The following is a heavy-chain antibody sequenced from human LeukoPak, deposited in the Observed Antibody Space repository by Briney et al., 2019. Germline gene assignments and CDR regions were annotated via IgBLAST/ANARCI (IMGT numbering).Heavy chain of an antibody. J-gene: IGHJ4*02. D-gene: IGHD2-2*01. V-gene: IGHV1-8*03. CDR2: MNPNSGNT. CDR1: GYTFTSYD. CDR3: ARAGEFIVVVPAATKGFDY. Sequence: ASVKVSCXASGYTFTSYDINWVRQATGQGLEWMGWMNPNSGNTGYAQKFQGRVTITRNTSISTAYMELSSLRSEDTAVYYCARAGEFIVVVPAATKGFDYWGQGTLVTVSS.